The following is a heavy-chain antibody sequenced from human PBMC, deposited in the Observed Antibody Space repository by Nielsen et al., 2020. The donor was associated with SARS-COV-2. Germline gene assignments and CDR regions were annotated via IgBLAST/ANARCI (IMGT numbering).Heavy chain of an antibody. CDR1: GFTFNNYG. Sequence: GGSLRLSCAASGFTFNNYGFDWVRQAPGKGLEWVASISSEGSKKYYGDSLTGRFTVSRDTSKNTVYLQMNSLSVEDTAVYHCAKRRAVFMLTFGGEGAMDVWGQGTTVSVSS. CDR2: ISSEGSKK. D-gene: IGHD3-16*01. CDR3: AKRRAVFMLTFGGEGAMDV. V-gene: IGHV3-30*18. J-gene: IGHJ6*02.